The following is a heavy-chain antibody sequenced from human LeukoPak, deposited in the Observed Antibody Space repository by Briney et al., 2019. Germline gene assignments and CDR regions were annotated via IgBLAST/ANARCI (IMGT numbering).Heavy chain of an antibody. CDR3: VRAAGSSSWST. J-gene: IGHJ5*02. CDR2: VYYSGST. Sequence: PSKTRSLTCTVSGGSISSYYWSWIRQPPGKGLEWIGYVYYSGSTNYNPSLKSRVYISVDTSNNQFSLKLRSVTAADTAVYYCVRAAGSSSWSTWGQGALVTVSS. V-gene: IGHV4-59*01. D-gene: IGHD6-13*01. CDR1: GGSISSYY.